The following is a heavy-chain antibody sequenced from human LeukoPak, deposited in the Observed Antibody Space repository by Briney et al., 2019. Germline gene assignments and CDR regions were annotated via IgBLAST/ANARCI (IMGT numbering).Heavy chain of an antibody. J-gene: IGHJ4*02. CDR1: GFPFSING. CDR2: ISYDGSNK. CDR3: AKRPRDLDIIH. D-gene: IGHD2-15*01. Sequence: GGSLILSCAVDGFPFSINGMQWVRQAPGKGLEWVAVISYDGSNKYYADSVKGRFTISRDNSKNTLYLQMNSLRPEDTAVYYYAKRPRDLDIIHWGQGTLVTVSS. V-gene: IGHV3-30*18.